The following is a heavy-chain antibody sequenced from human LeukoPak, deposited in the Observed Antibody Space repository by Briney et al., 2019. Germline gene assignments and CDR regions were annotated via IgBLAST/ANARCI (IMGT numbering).Heavy chain of an antibody. V-gene: IGHV3-9*01. CDR2: ISWNSGSI. Sequence: PGGSLRLSCAASGFTFDDYAMHWVRQAPGKGLEWVSGISWNSGSIGYADSVKGRFTISRDNAKNSLYLQMNSLRAEDTAVYYCARSPTTASSNWGQGTLVTVSS. J-gene: IGHJ4*02. CDR3: ARSPTTASSN. CDR1: GFTFDDYA. D-gene: IGHD1-26*01.